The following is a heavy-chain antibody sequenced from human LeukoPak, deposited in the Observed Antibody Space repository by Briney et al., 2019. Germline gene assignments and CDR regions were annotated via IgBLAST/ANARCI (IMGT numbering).Heavy chain of an antibody. D-gene: IGHD2-2*01. V-gene: IGHV1-69*13. Sequence: ASVKVSCKASGGTFSSYAISWVRQAPGQGLEWMGGIIPIFGTANYAQKLRGRVTITADESTSTAYMELSSLRSEDTAVYYCARAPFKDIAVVPAANVGLDYWGQGTLVTVSS. CDR1: GGTFSSYA. CDR2: IIPIFGTA. CDR3: ARAPFKDIAVVPAANVGLDY. J-gene: IGHJ4*02.